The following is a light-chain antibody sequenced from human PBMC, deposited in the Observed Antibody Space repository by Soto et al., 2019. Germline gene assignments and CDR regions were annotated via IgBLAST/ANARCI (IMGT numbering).Light chain of an antibody. V-gene: IGKV3-20*01. CDR2: GAS. J-gene: IGKJ1*01. CDR3: QQYGSSPRG. Sequence: EIVLTQSPGTLSLSPGQRATLSCRASQSVYSSYLAWHQQKPGQAPRLLIYGASNRVTGIPDRFSGSRSGSDFTLTIGRLEPEDFAMYYCQQYGSSPRGFGQGTKVEIK. CDR1: QSVYSSY.